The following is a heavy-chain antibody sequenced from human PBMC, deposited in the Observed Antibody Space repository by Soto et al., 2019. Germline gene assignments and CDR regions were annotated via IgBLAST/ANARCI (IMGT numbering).Heavy chain of an antibody. J-gene: IGHJ4*02. CDR2: IWYDGSNK. D-gene: IGHD3-9*01. Sequence: QVQLVESGGCVVQPWRSLRLSCAASGFTFSSYGMHWVRQGPGKGLEWVAVIWYDGSNKYYADSVRGRFTISRDNSKNKLYLQMNNLIAEDTAVYYCARCLRDDILTGYCYYLAYWGQGTLVTVSS. CDR3: ARCLRDDILTGYCYYLAY. V-gene: IGHV3-33*01. CDR1: GFTFSSYG.